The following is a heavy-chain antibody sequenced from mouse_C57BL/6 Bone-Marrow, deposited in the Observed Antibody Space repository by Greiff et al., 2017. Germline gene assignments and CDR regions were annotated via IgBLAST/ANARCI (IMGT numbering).Heavy chain of an antibody. J-gene: IGHJ4*01. V-gene: IGHV1-54*01. CDR2: INPGSGGT. CDR1: GYAFTNYL. D-gene: IGHD1-1*01. CDR3: ARGTLLRPVQLRAMDY. Sequence: QVHVKQSGAELVRPGTSVKVSCKASGYAFTNYLIEWVKQRPGQGLEWIGVINPGSGGTNYNEKFKGKATLTADKSSSTAYMQLSSLTSEDSAVYFCARGTLLRPVQLRAMDYWGQGTSVTVSS.